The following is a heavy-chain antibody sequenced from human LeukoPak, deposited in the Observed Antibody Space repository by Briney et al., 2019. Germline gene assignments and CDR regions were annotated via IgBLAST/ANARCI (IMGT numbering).Heavy chain of an antibody. Sequence: TSETLSLTCTVSGGSVTSSGYYWSWVRQPPGKGLEYIGYIYYSGSTNYNPSLKSRVTISVDTSKNQFSLKLRSVTAADTAVYYCASGRKWFDPWGQGTLVTVSS. CDR2: IYYSGST. V-gene: IGHV4-61*08. CDR1: GGSVTSSGYY. J-gene: IGHJ5*02. CDR3: ASGRKWFDP.